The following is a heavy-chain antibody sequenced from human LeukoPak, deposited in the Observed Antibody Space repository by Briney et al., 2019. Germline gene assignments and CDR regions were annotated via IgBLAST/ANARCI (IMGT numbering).Heavy chain of an antibody. V-gene: IGHV1-8*01. J-gene: IGHJ6*02. CDR1: GYTFTSYD. CDR3: ATLDTAMALPGYGMDV. Sequence: ASVKVSCKASGYTFTSYDINWVRQATGQGLEWMGWMNPNSGNTGYAQKFQGRVTMTRNTSISTAYMELSSLRSEDTAVYYCATLDTAMALPGYGMDVWGQGTTVTVSS. D-gene: IGHD5-18*01. CDR2: MNPNSGNT.